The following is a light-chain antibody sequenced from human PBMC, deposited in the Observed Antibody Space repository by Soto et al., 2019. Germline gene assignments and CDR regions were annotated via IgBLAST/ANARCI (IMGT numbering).Light chain of an antibody. J-gene: IGKJ2*03. CDR3: LQYNTFPHS. CDR1: QIIARW. V-gene: IGKV1-5*01. Sequence: DIQMTQSPSTLSASIGDSVTLTCRVGQIIARWLGWYQQKPGKAPNLVIYDATKLQSGVPSRFSATASGADCTLTISCLQDEDFATYYCLQYNTFPHSFGQGTRLEI. CDR2: DAT.